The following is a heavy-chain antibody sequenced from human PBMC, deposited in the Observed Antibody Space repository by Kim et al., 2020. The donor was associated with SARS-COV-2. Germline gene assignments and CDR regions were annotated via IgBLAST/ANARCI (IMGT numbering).Heavy chain of an antibody. CDR1: GGTFSSYA. Sequence: SVKVSCKASGGTFSSYAISWVRQAPGQGLEWMGRIIPILGIANYAQKFQGRVTITADKSTSTAYMELSSLRSEDTAVYYCARGSPSGSYYDYYYYGMDVWGQGTTVTVSS. J-gene: IGHJ6*02. CDR2: IIPILGIA. V-gene: IGHV1-69*04. D-gene: IGHD1-26*01. CDR3: ARGSPSGSYYDYYYYGMDV.